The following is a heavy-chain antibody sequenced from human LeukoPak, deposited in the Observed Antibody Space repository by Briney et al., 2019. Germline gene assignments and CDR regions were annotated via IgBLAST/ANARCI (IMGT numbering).Heavy chain of an antibody. D-gene: IGHD3-10*01. CDR1: GVSLTTYY. Sequence: SETLSLTSTVSGVSLTTYYWSWIRQPPGKGLEWIGYIYHSGSTNYNPSLKSRVTISVDTSKNEFSLKLTSVTAADTAVYYCAREANYYGSGSYFEGTFDYWGQGSLVTVSS. CDR3: AREANYYGSGSYFEGTFDY. J-gene: IGHJ4*02. CDR2: IYHSGST. V-gene: IGHV4-59*13.